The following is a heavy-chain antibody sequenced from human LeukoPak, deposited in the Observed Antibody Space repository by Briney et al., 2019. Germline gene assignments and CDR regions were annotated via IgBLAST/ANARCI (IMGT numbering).Heavy chain of an antibody. J-gene: IGHJ4*02. CDR3: AKDSEDTAMASLDY. D-gene: IGHD5-18*01. CDR1: GFTFSSYG. CDR2: IRYDGSNK. V-gene: IGHV3-30*02. Sequence: GGSLRLSCAASGFTFSSYGMHWVRQAPGKGLEWVAFIRYDGSNKYYADSVKGRFTISRDNSKNKLYLQMNSLRAEDTAVYYCAKDSEDTAMASLDYWGQGTLVTVSS.